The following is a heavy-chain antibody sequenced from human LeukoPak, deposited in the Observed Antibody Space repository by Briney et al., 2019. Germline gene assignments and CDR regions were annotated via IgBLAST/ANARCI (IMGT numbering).Heavy chain of an antibody. CDR2: INSGGRST. Sequence: PGGSLRLSYEASGFIFSTYWMHWVRQVPGKGLEWVSRINSGGRSTNYAYSVKGRFTISRDNAKNTLFLQMNSLRAEDTAVYYCARGPLTTWDYYYYYMDVWGKGTTVTVSS. CDR1: GFIFSTYW. CDR3: ARGPLTTWDYYYYYMDV. V-gene: IGHV3-74*01. D-gene: IGHD4-17*01. J-gene: IGHJ6*03.